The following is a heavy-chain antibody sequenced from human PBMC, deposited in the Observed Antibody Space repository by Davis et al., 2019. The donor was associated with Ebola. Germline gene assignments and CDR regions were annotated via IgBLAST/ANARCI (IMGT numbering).Heavy chain of an antibody. Sequence: GESLKISCAASGFTFSNYAVHWVRQPPGKGLEWVAVISYDGSNKYYGDSVKGRFIISRDNSENTLYLQMNSLRAEDTAVYYCARDSDDYSFDYWGQGTLVTVSS. D-gene: IGHD4-11*01. CDR1: GFTFSNYA. J-gene: IGHJ4*02. V-gene: IGHV3-30-3*01. CDR3: ARDSDDYSFDY. CDR2: ISYDGSNK.